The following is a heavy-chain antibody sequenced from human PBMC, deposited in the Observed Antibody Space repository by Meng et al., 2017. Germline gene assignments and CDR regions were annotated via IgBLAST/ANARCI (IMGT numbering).Heavy chain of an antibody. CDR1: GGSISSSSYY. V-gene: IGHV4-39*07. Sequence: LRWPESGPVLVKASETLPRTCTVSGGSISSSSYYWGWHRQPPGKGLEWIGSIYYSGSTYYNPSLKSRVTISVDTSKNQFSLKLSSVTAADTAVYYCARGHNDYGDYPNWFDPWGQGTLVTVSS. J-gene: IGHJ5*02. CDR2: IYYSGST. CDR3: ARGHNDYGDYPNWFDP. D-gene: IGHD4-17*01.